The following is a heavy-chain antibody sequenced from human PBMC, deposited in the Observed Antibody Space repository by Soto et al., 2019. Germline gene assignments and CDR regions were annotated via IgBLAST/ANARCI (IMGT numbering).Heavy chain of an antibody. V-gene: IGHV4-39*01. D-gene: IGHD7-27*01. J-gene: IGHJ5*02. CDR2: IYYSGST. CDR3: ARHLLGYNWFDP. CDR1: GGSISSSSYY. Sequence: SETLSLTCTVSGGSISSSSYYWGWIRQPPGKGLEWIGSIYYSGSTYYNPSLKSRVTISVDTSKNQFSLKLSSVTAADTAVYYCARHLLGYNWFDPWGQGTLVTVSS.